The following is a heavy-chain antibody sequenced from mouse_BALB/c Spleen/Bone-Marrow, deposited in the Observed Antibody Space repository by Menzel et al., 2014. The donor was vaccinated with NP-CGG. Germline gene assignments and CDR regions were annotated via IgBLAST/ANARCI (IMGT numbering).Heavy chain of an antibody. CDR1: GFTFXSYG. CDR3: ARVWYFDY. CDR2: INSNGGST. V-gene: IGHV5-6-3*01. Sequence: EVKVVESGGGLVQPGGSLKLSCAASGFTFXSYGMSWVRQTPDKRLELVATINSNGGSTYYPDSVKGRFTISRDNAKNILYLQMSSLKSEDTAMYYCARVWYFDYWGQGTSLTVSS. J-gene: IGHJ2*03.